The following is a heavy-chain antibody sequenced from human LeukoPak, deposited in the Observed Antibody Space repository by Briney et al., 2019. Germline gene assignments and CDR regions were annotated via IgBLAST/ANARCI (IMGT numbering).Heavy chain of an antibody. J-gene: IGHJ3*02. D-gene: IGHD3-10*01. CDR2: IYYSGST. Sequence: SETLSLTCTVSGGSISSYYWSWIRQPPGKGLEWIGYIYYSGSTYYNPSLKSRVTISVDTSKNQFSLKLSSVTAADTAVYYCASRHVRGVRGAFDIWGQGTMVTVSS. V-gene: IGHV4-59*12. CDR1: GGSISSYY. CDR3: ASRHVRGVRGAFDI.